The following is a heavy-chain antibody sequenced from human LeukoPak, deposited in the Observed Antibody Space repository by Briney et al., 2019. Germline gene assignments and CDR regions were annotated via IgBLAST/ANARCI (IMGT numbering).Heavy chain of an antibody. CDR2: FDPEDGET. J-gene: IGHJ4*02. D-gene: IGHD6-19*01. CDR1: GYTFTGYY. CDR3: ASGRGVIKQWLYY. V-gene: IGHV1-24*01. Sequence: ASVKVSCTASGYTFTGYYMHWVRQAPGKGLEWMGGFDPEDGETIYAQKFQARVTMTEDTSTDTAYMELSSLRSEDTAVYYCASGRGVIKQWLYYWGQGTLVTVSS.